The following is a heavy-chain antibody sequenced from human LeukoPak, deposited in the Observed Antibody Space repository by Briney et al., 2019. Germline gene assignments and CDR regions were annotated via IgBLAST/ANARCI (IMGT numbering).Heavy chain of an antibody. CDR1: GGSISSYY. Sequence: PSETLSLTCTVSGGSISSYYWSWIRKPPGKGLEWIGYIYYSGSTNYNPSLKSRATISVDTSKNQCSLKLSSVTAADTAVYNCARAVAGTRPPRNWGQGTLVTVSS. J-gene: IGHJ4*02. CDR2: IYYSGST. CDR3: ARAVAGTRPPRN. V-gene: IGHV4-59*01. D-gene: IGHD6-19*01.